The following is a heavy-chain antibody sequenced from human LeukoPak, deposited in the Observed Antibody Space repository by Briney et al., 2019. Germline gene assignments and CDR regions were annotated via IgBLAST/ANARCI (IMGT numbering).Heavy chain of an antibody. CDR2: IYHSGST. V-gene: IGHV4-59*12. D-gene: IGHD2-15*01. J-gene: IGHJ4*02. CDR3: ARLEGYCSGGSCPFDY. CDR1: GGSISNYY. Sequence: SETLSLTCTVSGGSISNYYWSWIRQPPGKGLEWIGEIYHSGSTNYNPSLKSRVTISVDKSKNQFSLKLSSVTAADTAVYYCARLEGYCSGGSCPFDYWGQGTLVTVSS.